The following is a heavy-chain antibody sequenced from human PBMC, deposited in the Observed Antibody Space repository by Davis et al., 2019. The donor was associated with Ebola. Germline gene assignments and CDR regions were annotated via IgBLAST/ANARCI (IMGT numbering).Heavy chain of an antibody. CDR2: ISYDGSNK. V-gene: IGHV3-30-3*01. J-gene: IGHJ6*02. D-gene: IGHD3-22*01. CDR3: ARAMIVGDWGMDV. CDR1: GYTFTSYA. Sequence: SCKASGYTFTSYAMHWVRQAPGKGLEWVAVISYDGSNKYYADSVKGRFTISRDNSKNTLYLQMNSLRAEDTAVYYCARAMIVGDWGMDVWGQGTTVTVSS.